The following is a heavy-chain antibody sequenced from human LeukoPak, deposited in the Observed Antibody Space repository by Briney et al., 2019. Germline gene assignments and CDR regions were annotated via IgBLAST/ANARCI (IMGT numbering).Heavy chain of an antibody. CDR3: ARDPDILTGVAYDF. CDR2: INKDGSKK. CDR1: GFSFSSDW. Sequence: QTGGSLRLSCAASGFSFSSDWMKWVRQAPGKGLEWVANINKDGSKKYYVYSVKGRFTLSRDNAKNSLYLQMNSLRAEDTAVYYCARDPDILTGVAYDFWGQGTMVTVSS. V-gene: IGHV3-7*05. D-gene: IGHD3-9*01. J-gene: IGHJ3*01.